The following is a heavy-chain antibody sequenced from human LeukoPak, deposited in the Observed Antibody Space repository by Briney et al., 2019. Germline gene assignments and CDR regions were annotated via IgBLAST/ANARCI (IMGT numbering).Heavy chain of an antibody. Sequence: PGGSLRLSCAASGFTFSSYTMNGVRQAPGKGLEWVSYISTCGSISYADSVKGRFTISRDNAKNSLYLQMNSLRDEDTAVYYCARMIDYNYGYAFDYWGQGTLVTVSS. D-gene: IGHD5-18*01. CDR1: GFTFSSYT. V-gene: IGHV3-48*02. J-gene: IGHJ4*02. CDR2: ISTCGSI. CDR3: ARMIDYNYGYAFDY.